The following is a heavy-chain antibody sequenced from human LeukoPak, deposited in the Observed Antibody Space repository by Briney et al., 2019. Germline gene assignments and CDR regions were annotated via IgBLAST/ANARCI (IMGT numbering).Heavy chain of an antibody. CDR2: ISGSGGST. V-gene: IGHV3-23*01. D-gene: IGHD3-9*01. J-gene: IGHJ4*02. Sequence: GGSLRLSCAASGFTFSSYAMNWVRQAPGKGLEWVSAISGSGGSTYYADSVKGRFTISRDNSKNTLYLQMNSLRAEDTAVYYCAKIGRVGEYFDWFYFDYWGQGTLVTVSS. CDR3: AKIGRVGEYFDWFYFDY. CDR1: GFTFSSYA.